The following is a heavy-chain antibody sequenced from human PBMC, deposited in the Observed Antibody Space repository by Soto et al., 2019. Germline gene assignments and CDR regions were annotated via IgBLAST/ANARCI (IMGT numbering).Heavy chain of an antibody. J-gene: IGHJ5*02. Sequence: EVQLLESGGGLVQPGGSLRLSCAASGFTFSSYAMSWVRQAPGKGLEWVSAISGSGGSTYYADSVKGRFTISRDNSKNTLYLQINSLRAEDTAVYYCAKDPRPIVVVTAGNWFDPWGQGTLVTVSS. V-gene: IGHV3-23*01. D-gene: IGHD2-21*02. CDR2: ISGSGGST. CDR3: AKDPRPIVVVTAGNWFDP. CDR1: GFTFSSYA.